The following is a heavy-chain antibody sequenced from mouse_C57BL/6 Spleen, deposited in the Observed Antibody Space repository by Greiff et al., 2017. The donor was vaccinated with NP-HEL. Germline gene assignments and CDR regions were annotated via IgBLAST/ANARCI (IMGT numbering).Heavy chain of an antibody. J-gene: IGHJ2*01. Sequence: EVQLQQSGPELVKPGASLKIPCKASGFIFPDYTMDWVKQSQGKSLEWIGDINPNNGGSIYNQKFKGKATLTVAKSSSTAYMELRSLTSEDTAVYYCARSNWHFDYWGQGTTLTVSS. CDR1: GFIFPDYT. V-gene: IGHV1-18*01. CDR3: ARSNWHFDY. CDR2: INPNNGGS. D-gene: IGHD4-1*01.